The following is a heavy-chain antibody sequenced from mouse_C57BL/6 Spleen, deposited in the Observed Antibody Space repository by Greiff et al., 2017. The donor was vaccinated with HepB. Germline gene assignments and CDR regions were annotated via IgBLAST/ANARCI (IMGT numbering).Heavy chain of an antibody. Sequence: EVMLVESGGGLVKPGGSLKLSCAASGFTFSDYGMHWVRQAPEKGLEWVAYISSGSSTIYYADTVKGRVTISRDNAKNTLFLQMTSLRSEDTAMYYCARRWNYAMDYWGQGTSVTVSS. CDR2: ISSGSSTI. CDR1: GFTFSDYG. CDR3: ARRWNYAMDY. V-gene: IGHV5-17*01. J-gene: IGHJ4*01. D-gene: IGHD2-3*01.